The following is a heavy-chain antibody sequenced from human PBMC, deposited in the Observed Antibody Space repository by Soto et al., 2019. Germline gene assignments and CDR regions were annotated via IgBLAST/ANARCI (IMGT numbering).Heavy chain of an antibody. CDR3: ARSYCTNGVCYTGLNAFDI. V-gene: IGHV3-30-3*01. CDR2: ISYDGSNK. CDR1: GFTVSSYA. Sequence: GSLRLSCAASGFTVSSYAMHWVRQAPGKGLEWVAVISYDGSNKYYADSVKGRFTISRDNSKNTLYLQMNSLRAEDTAVYYCARSYCTNGVCYTGLNAFDIWGQGTMVTVSS. D-gene: IGHD2-8*01. J-gene: IGHJ3*02.